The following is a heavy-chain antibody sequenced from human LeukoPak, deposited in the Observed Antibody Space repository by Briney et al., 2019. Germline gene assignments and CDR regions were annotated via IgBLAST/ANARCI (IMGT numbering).Heavy chain of an antibody. Sequence: KASETLSLTCTVSGGSISSYYWSWIRQPPGKGLEWIGYIYYSGSTNYNPSLKSRVTISVDRSKNQSSLKLSSVTAADTAVYYCARGSYSVDYWGQGTLVTVSS. CDR1: GGSISSYY. D-gene: IGHD1-26*01. V-gene: IGHV4-59*01. CDR3: ARGSYSVDY. J-gene: IGHJ4*02. CDR2: IYYSGST.